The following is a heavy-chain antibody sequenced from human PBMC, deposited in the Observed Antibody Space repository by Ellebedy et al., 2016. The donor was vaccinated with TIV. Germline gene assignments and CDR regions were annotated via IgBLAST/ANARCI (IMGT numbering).Heavy chain of an antibody. CDR2: ISGTGGST. CDR3: SKVYDISSLDWYFDV. J-gene: IGHJ2*01. CDR1: GFTFSSYA. Sequence: GESLKISCAASGFTFSSYAMNWVRQAPGKGLEWGSIISGTGGSTNYADSVKGRFTISRDNSKNMLYLQMNSLRAEDTAVYYCSKVYDISSLDWYFDVWGRGTLVTVSS. V-gene: IGHV3-23*01. D-gene: IGHD6-6*01.